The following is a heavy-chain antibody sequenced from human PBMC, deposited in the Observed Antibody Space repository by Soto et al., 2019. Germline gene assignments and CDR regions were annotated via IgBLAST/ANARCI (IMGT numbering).Heavy chain of an antibody. D-gene: IGHD5-18*01. Sequence: ASVKVSCKXSGYTFTSYGISWVRQAPGQGLEWMGWISAYNGNTNYAQKLQGRVTMTTDTSTSTAYMELRSLRSDDTAVYYCARSPPGGSYGKLDYWGQGTLVTVSS. CDR2: ISAYNGNT. J-gene: IGHJ4*02. V-gene: IGHV1-18*04. CDR1: GYTFTSYG. CDR3: ARSPPGGSYGKLDY.